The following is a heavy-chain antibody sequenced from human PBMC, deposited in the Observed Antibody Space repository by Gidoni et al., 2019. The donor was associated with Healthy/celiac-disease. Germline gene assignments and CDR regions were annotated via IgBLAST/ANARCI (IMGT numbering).Heavy chain of an antibody. CDR1: GGSISSYY. V-gene: IGHV4-59*01. J-gene: IGHJ5*02. D-gene: IGHD2-2*01. Sequence: QVQLQESAPGLVKPSETLSLTCTVSGGSISSYYWSWIRQPPGKGLEWIGYIYYSGSTNYNPSLKSRVTISVDTSKNQFSLKLSSVTAADTAVYYCARLGCSSTSCYSFDPWGQGTLVTVSS. CDR3: ARLGCSSTSCYSFDP. CDR2: IYYSGST.